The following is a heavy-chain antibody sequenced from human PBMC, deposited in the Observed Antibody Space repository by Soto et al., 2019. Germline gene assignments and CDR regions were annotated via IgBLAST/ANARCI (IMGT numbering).Heavy chain of an antibody. CDR1: GGTFSSYA. Sequence: SVKVSCKASGGTFSSYAISWVRQAPGQGLEWMGGIIPIFGTANYAQKFQGRVTITADESTSTAYMELSSLRSEDTAVYYCARGIQLRLDSFDPWGQGTLVTVSS. D-gene: IGHD5-18*01. CDR2: IIPIFGTA. J-gene: IGHJ5*02. V-gene: IGHV1-69*13. CDR3: ARGIQLRLDSFDP.